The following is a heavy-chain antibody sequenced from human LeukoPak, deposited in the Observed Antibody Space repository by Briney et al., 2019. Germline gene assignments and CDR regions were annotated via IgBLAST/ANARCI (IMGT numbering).Heavy chain of an antibody. J-gene: IGHJ4*02. CDR2: ISWNSGSI. V-gene: IGHV3-9*03. CDR3: AKDMSYGGYSGYDY. Sequence: GGSLRLSCAASGFTFDDYAMHWVRQAPGRGLEWVSGISWNSGSIAYADSVKGRFTISRDNAKNSLYLHMNSLRAEDMALYYCAKDMSYGGYSGYDYWGQGTLVTVSS. D-gene: IGHD5-12*01. CDR1: GFTFDDYA.